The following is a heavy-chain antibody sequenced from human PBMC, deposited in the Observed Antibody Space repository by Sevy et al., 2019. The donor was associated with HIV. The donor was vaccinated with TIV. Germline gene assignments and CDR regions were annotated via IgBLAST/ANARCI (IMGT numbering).Heavy chain of an antibody. CDR3: AKERGGSYIPYFYGMDV. J-gene: IGHJ6*02. CDR2: IGYDGSDK. CDR1: GFTFRNYG. V-gene: IGHV3-30*18. D-gene: IGHD1-26*01. Sequence: GGSLRLSCAASGFTFRNYGIHWVRQAPGKGLDWVAVIGYDGSDKYYADSVKGRFTISRDNSKNTLFLQMNSLRVEDTAVYYCAKERGGSYIPYFYGMDVWGQGTAVTVSS.